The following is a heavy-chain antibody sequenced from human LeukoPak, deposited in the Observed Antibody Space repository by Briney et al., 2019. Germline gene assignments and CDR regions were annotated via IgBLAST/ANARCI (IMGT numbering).Heavy chain of an antibody. J-gene: IGHJ6*02. CDR3: AKDKRKRTVTYGMDV. CDR1: GFTFDDYA. V-gene: IGHV3-43*02. CDR2: ISGDGGST. Sequence: GGSLRLSCAASGFTFDDYATHWVRQAPGKGLEWVSLISGDGGSTYYADSVKGRFTISRDNSKNSLYLQMNSLRTEDTALYYCAKDKRKRTVTYGMDVWGQGTTVTVSS. D-gene: IGHD4-17*01.